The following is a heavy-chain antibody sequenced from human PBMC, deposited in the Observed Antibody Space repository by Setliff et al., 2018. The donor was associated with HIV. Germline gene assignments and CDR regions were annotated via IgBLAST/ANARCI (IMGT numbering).Heavy chain of an antibody. J-gene: IGHJ4*02. V-gene: IGHV1-18*01. CDR2: IGPYNGRT. CDR1: GYMFIAYG. Sequence: GASVKVSCKTSGYMFIAYGMSWVRRAPGQGLEWMGWIGPYNGRTEYAQEFQGRVTMTTDTSTSTAYMELRSLRSDDTAVYYCASIAVAGYLGYWGQGTLVTVSS. CDR3: ASIAVAGYLGY. D-gene: IGHD6-19*01.